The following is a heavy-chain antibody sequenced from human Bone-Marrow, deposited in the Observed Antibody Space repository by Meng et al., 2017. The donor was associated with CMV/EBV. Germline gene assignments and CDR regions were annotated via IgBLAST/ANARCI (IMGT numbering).Heavy chain of an antibody. CDR1: GFTVSSNY. J-gene: IGHJ3*02. CDR3: AKDAGYCSSTSCYSAFDI. Sequence: GGSLRLSCAASGFTVSSNYMSWVRQAPGKGLEWVSGISWNSGSIGYADSVKGRFTISRDNAKNSLYLQMNSLRAEDTALYYCAKDAGYCSSTSCYSAFDIWGQGTMVTVSS. CDR2: ISWNSGSI. V-gene: IGHV3-9*01. D-gene: IGHD2-2*02.